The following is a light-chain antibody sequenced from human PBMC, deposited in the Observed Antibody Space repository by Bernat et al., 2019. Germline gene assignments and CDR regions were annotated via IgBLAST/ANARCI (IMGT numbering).Light chain of an antibody. CDR1: QSVSDN. Sequence: EIVMTQSPATLSVSPGERATLSCRASQSVSDNLAWYQQKPGQAPRLLLYGASTTATGIPARFSGRGFGTEFTLTISSLQSEDFAVYYCQQYNNWPITFGQGTRLEIK. J-gene: IGKJ5*01. CDR3: QQYNNWPIT. V-gene: IGKV3-15*01. CDR2: GAS.